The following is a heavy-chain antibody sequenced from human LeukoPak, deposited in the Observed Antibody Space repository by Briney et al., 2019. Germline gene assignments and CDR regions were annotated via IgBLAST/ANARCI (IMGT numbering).Heavy chain of an antibody. D-gene: IGHD6-19*01. Sequence: GRSLRLSCAASGFTFSSYGMHWVRQAPGKGLEWVAVIWYDGSNKYYADSVKGRFTISRDNSKNTLYLQMNSLRAEDTAVYYCATGYSSGGFKAGTFDYWGQGTLVTVSS. CDR2: IWYDGSNK. CDR1: GFTFSSYG. CDR3: ATGYSSGGFKAGTFDY. J-gene: IGHJ4*02. V-gene: IGHV3-33*01.